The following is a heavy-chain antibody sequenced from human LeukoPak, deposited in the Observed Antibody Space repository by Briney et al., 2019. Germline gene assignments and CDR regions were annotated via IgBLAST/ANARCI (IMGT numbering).Heavy chain of an antibody. V-gene: IGHV3-48*01. D-gene: IGHD3-3*01. CDR3: ARAEYYDFWSGYYDYYFDY. CDR1: GFTFSSYS. CDR2: ISSSSSTI. Sequence: PGGSLRLSCAASGFTFSSYSMNWVRQAPGKGLEWVSYISSSSSTIYYADSVKGRFTISRDNAKNSLYLQMNSLRAEDTAVYYCARAEYYDFWSGYYDYYFDYWGQGTLVTVPS. J-gene: IGHJ4*02.